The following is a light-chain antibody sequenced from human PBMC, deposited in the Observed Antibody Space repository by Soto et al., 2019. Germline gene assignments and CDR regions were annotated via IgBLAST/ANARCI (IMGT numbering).Light chain of an antibody. J-gene: IGKJ1*01. CDR3: QQYNSYSEA. V-gene: IGKV1-5*03. CDR2: KTS. Sequence: DIQMTQSPSTLSGSVGDRVTITCRASQTISSWLAWYQQKPGKAPKLLIYKTSTLKSGVPSRFSGSGSGTELTLNLSSLQPDDFATYYCQQYNSYSEAFGQGTKVELK. CDR1: QTISSW.